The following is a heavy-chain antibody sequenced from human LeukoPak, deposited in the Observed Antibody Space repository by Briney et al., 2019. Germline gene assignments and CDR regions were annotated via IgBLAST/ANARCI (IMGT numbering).Heavy chain of an antibody. CDR2: INHSGST. Sequence: SETLSLTCAVYGGSFSGYYWSWIRQPPGKGLEGIGEINHSGSTNYNPSLKSRVTISVDTSKNQFSLKLSSVTAADTAVYYCARGELELPPDYWSQGTLVTVSS. D-gene: IGHD1-7*01. V-gene: IGHV4-34*01. J-gene: IGHJ4*02. CDR1: GGSFSGYY. CDR3: ARGELELPPDY.